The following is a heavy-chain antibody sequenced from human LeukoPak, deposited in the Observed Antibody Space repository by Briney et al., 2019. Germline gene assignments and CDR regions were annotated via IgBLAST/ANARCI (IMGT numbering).Heavy chain of an antibody. Sequence: GGSPRLSCAASGFTFSTYNMNWVRQAPGKGLEWVSSITSSSTYIYYADSVKGRFTISRDNAKNSLYLQMNSLRAEDTAVYYCARDPYSGGYGDYYYYYMDLWGQGTTVTISS. J-gene: IGHJ6*03. CDR1: GFTFSTYN. V-gene: IGHV3-21*01. D-gene: IGHD1-26*01. CDR2: ITSSSTYI. CDR3: ARDPYSGGYGDYYYYYMDL.